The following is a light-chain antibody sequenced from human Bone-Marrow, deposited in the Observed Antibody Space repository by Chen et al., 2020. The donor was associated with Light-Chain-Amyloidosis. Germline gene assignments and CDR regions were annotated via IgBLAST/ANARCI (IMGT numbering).Light chain of an antibody. CDR3: QVWDRSSDRPV. J-gene: IGLJ3*02. CDR2: DDS. Sequence: SYVMTQPSSGSVASGQTAPMACGGNNIGSTSGHWYQQTPGQAPLLVVYDDSDRPSGIPERLSGSNSGNTATLTISRVEAGDEADYYCQVWDRSSDRPVFGGGTKLTVL. CDR1: NIGSTS. V-gene: IGLV3-21*02.